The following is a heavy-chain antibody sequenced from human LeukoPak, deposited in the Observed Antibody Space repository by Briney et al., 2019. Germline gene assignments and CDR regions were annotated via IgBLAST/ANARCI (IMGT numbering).Heavy chain of an antibody. CDR2: ICTSGST. J-gene: IGHJ4*02. Sequence: SSETLSLTCTVSAGSISSRSYYWSWIRQPAGKGLEWIGRICTSGSTNYNPSLKTRVTISVHTSKNQSSLKLSSVTAADTAVYYCARLSRGLYERWGQGTLVTVSS. CDR1: AGSISSRSYY. V-gene: IGHV4-61*02. D-gene: IGHD5/OR15-5a*01. CDR3: ARLSRGLYER.